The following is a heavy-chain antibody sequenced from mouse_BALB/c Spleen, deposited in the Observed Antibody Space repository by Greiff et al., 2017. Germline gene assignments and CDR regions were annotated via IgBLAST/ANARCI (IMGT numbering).Heavy chain of an antibody. V-gene: IGHV1-4*01. D-gene: IGHD3-3*01. CDR1: GYTFTSYT. CDR2: INPSSGYT. CDR3: AREGLLGGIAY. Sequence: QVHVKQSGAELARPGASVKMSCKASGYTFTSYTMHWVKQRPGQGLEWIGYINPSSGYTNYNQKFKDKATLTADKSSSTAYMQLSSLTSEDSAVYYCAREGLLGGIAYWGQGTLVTVSA. J-gene: IGHJ3*01.